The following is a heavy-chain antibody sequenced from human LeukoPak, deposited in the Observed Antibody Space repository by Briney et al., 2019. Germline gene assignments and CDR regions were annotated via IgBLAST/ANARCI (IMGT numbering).Heavy chain of an antibody. J-gene: IGHJ4*02. V-gene: IGHV1-69*04. CDR1: GGTFSSYA. D-gene: IGHD1-26*01. CDR2: IIPIFGIA. CDR3: ARDARELPFDY. Sequence: ASVKVSCKASGGTFSSYAISWVRQAPGQGLEWMGRIIPIFGIANYARKFQGRVTITADKSTSTAYMELSSLRSEDTAVYYCARDARELPFDYWGQGTLVTVSS.